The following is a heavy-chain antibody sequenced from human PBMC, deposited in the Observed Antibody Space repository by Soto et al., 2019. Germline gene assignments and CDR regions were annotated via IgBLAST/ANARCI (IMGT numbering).Heavy chain of an antibody. CDR1: GYTFTGYY. J-gene: IGHJ3*02. CDR2: INPNSGGT. Sequence: ASVKVSCKASGYTFTGYYMHWVRQAPGQGLEWMRWINPNSGGTNYAQKFQGWFTMTRDPSISTVYMELSRLSSDATAVYYCAREYDFWSGYYTTDGAFDIWGQGTMVTVSS. D-gene: IGHD3-3*01. V-gene: IGHV1-2*04. CDR3: AREYDFWSGYYTTDGAFDI.